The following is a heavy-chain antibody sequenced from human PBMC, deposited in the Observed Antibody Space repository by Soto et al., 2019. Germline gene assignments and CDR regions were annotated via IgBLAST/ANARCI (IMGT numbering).Heavy chain of an antibody. V-gene: IGHV4-4*02. CDR1: GGYICSSNW. J-gene: IGHJ4*02. CDR2: IYHSGST. D-gene: IGHD1-26*01. Sequence: SETLSLTCAVSGGYICSSNWWSWVRQPPGKGLEWIGEIYHSGSTNYNPSLKSRVTISVDKSKNQFSLKLSSVTAADTAVYYCARSSGSYLNNFDYWGQGTLVTVSS. CDR3: ARSSGSYLNNFDY.